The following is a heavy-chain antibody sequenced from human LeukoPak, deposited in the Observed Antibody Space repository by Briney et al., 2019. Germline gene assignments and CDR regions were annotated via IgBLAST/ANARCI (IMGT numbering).Heavy chain of an antibody. Sequence: SETLSLTCTVSVGSINTYYWNWIRQSPGTGLEWIGSIHSTGSTKYNPALKSRVTISLDTSKKQFSPQLTSVTAADTAVYYCARPQGAWFDAFEFWGQGTMVTVSP. V-gene: IGHV4-4*08. D-gene: IGHD3-22*01. CDR1: VGSINTYY. CDR2: IHSTGST. CDR3: ARPQGAWFDAFEF. J-gene: IGHJ3*01.